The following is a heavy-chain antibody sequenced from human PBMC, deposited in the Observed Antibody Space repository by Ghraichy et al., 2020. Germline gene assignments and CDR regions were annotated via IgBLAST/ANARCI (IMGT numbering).Heavy chain of an antibody. Sequence: LSLTCVASGFTFSDYYMSWIRQAPGKGLEWVSYISSGGTTIYYADSVKGRFTISRDNAKNSLYLQMNRLRAEDTAVYYCARDGGSYYGYWGQGTLVTVSS. CDR1: GFTFSDYY. CDR2: ISSGGTTI. CDR3: ARDGGSYYGY. J-gene: IGHJ4*02. V-gene: IGHV3-11*01. D-gene: IGHD1-26*01.